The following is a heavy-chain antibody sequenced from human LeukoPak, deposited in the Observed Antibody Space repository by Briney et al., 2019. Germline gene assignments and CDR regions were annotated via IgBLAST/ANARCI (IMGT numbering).Heavy chain of an antibody. CDR3: ARHRVGDIVVVPAAMEFDY. Sequence: SETLSLTCTVSGGSISSSSYYWGWIRQPPGKGPEWIGSIYYSGSTYYNPSLKSRVTISVDTSKNQFSLKLSSVTAADTAVYYCARHRVGDIVVVPAAMEFDYWGQGTLVTVSS. CDR2: IYYSGST. V-gene: IGHV4-39*01. CDR1: GGSISSSSYY. J-gene: IGHJ4*02. D-gene: IGHD2-2*01.